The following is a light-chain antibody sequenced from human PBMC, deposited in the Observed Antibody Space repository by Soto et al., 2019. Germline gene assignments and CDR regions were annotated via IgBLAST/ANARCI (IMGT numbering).Light chain of an antibody. CDR2: GAS. CDR1: QSVSSN. V-gene: IGKV3-15*01. Sequence: EIVMTQSPATLSVSPGERATLSCRASQSVSSNLAWYQQKPGQAPRLLIYGASTRATGIPARFSGSGSGTEFPLPISSLQSEDFAVYYCQQYNNWPGTFGGGTKVEIK. J-gene: IGKJ4*01. CDR3: QQYNNWPGT.